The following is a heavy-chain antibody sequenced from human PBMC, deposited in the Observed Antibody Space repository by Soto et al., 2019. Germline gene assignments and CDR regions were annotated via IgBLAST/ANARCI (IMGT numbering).Heavy chain of an antibody. V-gene: IGHV3-23*01. D-gene: IGHD6-13*01. CDR2: ISGSGGST. CDR1: GFTFSSYA. Sequence: PGGSLRLSCAASGFTFSSYAMSRVRQAPGKGLEWVSAISGSGGSTYYADSVKGRFTISRDNSKNTLYLQMNSLRAEDTAVYYCAKVKFGIAAAGLFDYWGQGTLVTVSS. J-gene: IGHJ4*02. CDR3: AKVKFGIAAAGLFDY.